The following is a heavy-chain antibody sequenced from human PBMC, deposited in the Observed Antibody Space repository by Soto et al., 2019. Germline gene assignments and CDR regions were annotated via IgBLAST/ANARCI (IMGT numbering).Heavy chain of an antibody. CDR1: GFTFYYYA. J-gene: IGHJ6*02. D-gene: IGHD3-3*01. Sequence: GGSLRLSCAASGFTFYYYAMNWVRQAPGKGLEWVSSISSSSSYIYYADSVKGRFTISRDNAKNSLYLQMNSLRAEDTAVYYCASLFGVATRPTYGMDVWGQGTTVTVSS. CDR2: ISSSSSYI. CDR3: ASLFGVATRPTYGMDV. V-gene: IGHV3-21*01.